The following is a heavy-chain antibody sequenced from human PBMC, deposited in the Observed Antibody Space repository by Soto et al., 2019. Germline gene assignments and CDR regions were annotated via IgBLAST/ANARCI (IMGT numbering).Heavy chain of an antibody. CDR2: FNPTDGST. Sequence: ASVKVSCKASGYTFTSFYMHWVRQAPGQGLEWMGIFNPTDGSTTYARKFQGRVTMTRDTSTNTVYLELTSLTSEDTAVYYCARDEDSGSYYFDYWGQGSLVTVSS. V-gene: IGHV1-46*01. CDR1: GYTFTSFY. D-gene: IGHD1-26*01. CDR3: ARDEDSGSYYFDY. J-gene: IGHJ4*02.